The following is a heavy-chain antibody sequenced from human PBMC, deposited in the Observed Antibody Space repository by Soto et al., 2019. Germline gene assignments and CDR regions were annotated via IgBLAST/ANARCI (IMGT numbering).Heavy chain of an antibody. D-gene: IGHD1-1*01. V-gene: IGHV4-59*01. CDR3: ARVARTGQYYFDF. Sequence: SETLSLTCTVSGDSINFYHWTWIRQPPGKGLEWMGYIYYTGSTNYNPSLKSRVSISVDTSKNQFSLKLSSVTAADTAVYYCARVARTGQYYFDFWGRGALVTVSS. CDR2: IYYTGST. J-gene: IGHJ4*02. CDR1: GDSINFYH.